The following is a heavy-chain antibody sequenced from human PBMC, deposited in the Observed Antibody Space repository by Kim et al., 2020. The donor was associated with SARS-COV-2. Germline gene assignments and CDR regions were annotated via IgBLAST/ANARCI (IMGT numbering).Heavy chain of an antibody. V-gene: IGHV3-11*03. CDR1: GFTFSDYY. CDR2: ISSSSSYT. Sequence: GGSLRLSCAASGFTFSDYYMSWIRQAPGKGLEWVSYISSSSSYTNYADSVKGRFTISRDNAKNSLYLQMNSLRAEDTAVYYCARFSSGWYGSPSYYFDYWGQGTLVTVSS. D-gene: IGHD6-19*01. CDR3: ARFSSGWYGSPSYYFDY. J-gene: IGHJ4*02.